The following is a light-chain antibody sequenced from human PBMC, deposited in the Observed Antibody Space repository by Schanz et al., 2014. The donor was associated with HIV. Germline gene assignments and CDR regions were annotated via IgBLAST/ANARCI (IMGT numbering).Light chain of an antibody. Sequence: IQMTQSPSSLSAFVGDRVTITCRASQGISSWLAWYQQKPGKAPKLLISAASSLQSGVPPRFSGSGSGTDFTLTISSLQPDDFATYYCQQSYNAPPITFGQGTRLEIK. V-gene: IGKV1-12*01. CDR1: QGISSW. CDR3: QQSYNAPPIT. CDR2: AAS. J-gene: IGKJ5*01.